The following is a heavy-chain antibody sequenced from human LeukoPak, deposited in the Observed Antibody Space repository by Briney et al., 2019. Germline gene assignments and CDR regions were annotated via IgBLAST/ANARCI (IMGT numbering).Heavy chain of an antibody. CDR2: MNPNSGNT. CDR1: GYTFTSYD. CDR3: ARGRAGATHFDY. J-gene: IGHJ4*02. D-gene: IGHD1-26*01. Sequence: ASVKVSCQASGYTFTSYDINWVRQATGQGLEWMGWMNPNSGNTGYAQKFQGRVTITRNTSIRTAYMELSSLRSEDTAVYYCARGRAGATHFDYWGQGTLVTVSS. V-gene: IGHV1-8*03.